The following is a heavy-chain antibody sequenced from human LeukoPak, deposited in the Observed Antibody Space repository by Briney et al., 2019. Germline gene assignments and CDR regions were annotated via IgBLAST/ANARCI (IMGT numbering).Heavy chain of an antibody. J-gene: IGHJ3*02. CDR1: GFTFSSYS. Sequence: GGSLRLSCAASGFTFSSYSMNWVRQAPGKGLEWVSSISSSSSYIHFADSVRGRFTISRDNAKNSLFLQMNSLRAEDTAVYYCARDEWGDAFDIWGQGTMVTVFS. D-gene: IGHD1-26*01. V-gene: IGHV3-21*01. CDR3: ARDEWGDAFDI. CDR2: ISSSSSYI.